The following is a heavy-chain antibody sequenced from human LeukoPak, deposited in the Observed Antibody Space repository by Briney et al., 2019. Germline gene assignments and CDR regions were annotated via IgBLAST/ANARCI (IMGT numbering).Heavy chain of an antibody. D-gene: IGHD2-2*01. Sequence: ASVKVSCKASGYTFTSYGISWVRQAPGQGLEWMGWISAYNGNTNYAQKLQGRVTMTTDTSTSTAYMELRSLRSDDTAVYYCARDRPSSTSWGYYYYMDVWGKGTTVTISS. CDR1: GYTFTSYG. CDR3: ARDRPSSTSWGYYYYMDV. V-gene: IGHV1-18*01. J-gene: IGHJ6*03. CDR2: ISAYNGNT.